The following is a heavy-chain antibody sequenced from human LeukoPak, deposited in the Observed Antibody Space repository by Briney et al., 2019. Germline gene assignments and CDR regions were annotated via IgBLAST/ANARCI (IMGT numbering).Heavy chain of an antibody. D-gene: IGHD5-12*01. Sequence: GGSLRLSCAASGFTFTTYWMSWVRQLPGKELEWVANINQDGTEKYYVDSVKGRFTISRDNAKNSLDLQMNSLRAEDTAVFYCARDNPTRGYSAYDLDYWGQGTLVTVSS. CDR1: GFTFTTYW. CDR2: INQDGTEK. CDR3: ARDNPTRGYSAYDLDY. J-gene: IGHJ4*02. V-gene: IGHV3-7*01.